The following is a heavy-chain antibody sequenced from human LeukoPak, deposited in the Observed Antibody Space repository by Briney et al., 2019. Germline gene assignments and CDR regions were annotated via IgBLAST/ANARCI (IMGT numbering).Heavy chain of an antibody. CDR3: AKDRDVDYYDSSGYSDY. V-gene: IGHV3-23*01. CDR2: ISGSGVST. CDR1: GFTFSSYG. Sequence: GGSLRLSCAASGFTFSSYGMSWVRQAPGKGLEWVSGISGSGVSTYYADSVKGRFTISRDNSKNTLYPQMNSLRAEDTAVYYCAKDRDVDYYDSSGYSDYWGQGTLVTVSS. J-gene: IGHJ4*02. D-gene: IGHD3-22*01.